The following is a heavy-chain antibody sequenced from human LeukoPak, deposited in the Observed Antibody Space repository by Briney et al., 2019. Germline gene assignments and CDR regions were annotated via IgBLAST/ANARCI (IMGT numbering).Heavy chain of an antibody. CDR2: ISPSGGT. J-gene: IGHJ4*02. CDR3: ARTSLFSSGWSIFDY. Sequence: ASVKVSCKASGYTFTGYYMHWVRQAPGQGLEWMGWISPSGGTDYAQKFQGRVTMTRDTSITTAYMELSRLKSDDTAVYYCARTSLFSSGWSIFDYWGQGTLVTVSS. CDR1: GYTFTGYY. V-gene: IGHV1-2*02. D-gene: IGHD6-19*01.